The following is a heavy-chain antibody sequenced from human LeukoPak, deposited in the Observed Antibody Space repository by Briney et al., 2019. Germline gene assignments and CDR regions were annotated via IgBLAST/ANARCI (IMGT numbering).Heavy chain of an antibody. D-gene: IGHD3-16*01. CDR1: GGSISSSSYY. J-gene: IGHJ4*02. V-gene: IGHV4-61*02. CDR2: IYTSGST. CDR3: AGGNVWGSSPRFDY. Sequence: SETLSLTCTVSGGSISSSSYYWGWIRQPAGKGLEWIGRIYTSGSTNYNPSLKSRVTMSVDTSKNQFSLKLSSVTAADTAVYYCAGGNVWGSSPRFDYWGQGTLVTVSS.